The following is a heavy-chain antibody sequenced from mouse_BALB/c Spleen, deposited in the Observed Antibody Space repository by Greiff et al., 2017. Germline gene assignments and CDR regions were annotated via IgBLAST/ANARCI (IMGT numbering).Heavy chain of an antibody. V-gene: IGHV1-63*02. CDR2: IYPGGGYT. J-gene: IGHJ3*01. Sequence: QVQLQQSGAELVRPGTSVKISCKASGYTFTNYWLGWVKQRPGHGLEWIGDIYPGGGYTNYNEKFKGKATLTADTSSSTAYMQLSSLTSEDSAVYFCARLGYGNPRFAYWGQGTLVTVSA. D-gene: IGHD2-10*02. CDR1: GYTFTNYW. CDR3: ARLGYGNPRFAY.